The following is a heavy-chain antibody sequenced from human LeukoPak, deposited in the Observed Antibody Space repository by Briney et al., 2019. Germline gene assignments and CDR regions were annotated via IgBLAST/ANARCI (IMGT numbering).Heavy chain of an antibody. CDR2: VKHDGGQK. Sequence: GGSLRLSCSASGFTFNFYFMSWVRRAPGKGLEWVASVKHDGGQKTYADSVNGRFTISRDNAKNSVYLQMDTLRAEDTAVYYCARAPQGSTPDYWGQGTLVSVSS. CDR3: ARAPQGSTPDY. CDR1: GFTFNFYF. V-gene: IGHV3-7*01. J-gene: IGHJ4*02.